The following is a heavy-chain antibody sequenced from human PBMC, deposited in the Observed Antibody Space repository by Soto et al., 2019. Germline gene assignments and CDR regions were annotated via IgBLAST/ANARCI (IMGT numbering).Heavy chain of an antibody. V-gene: IGHV1-18*01. CDR2: ISGYNDNT. CDR1: GYIFSNFG. J-gene: IGHJ6*02. D-gene: IGHD2-2*01. Sequence: QIQLVQSGPEVRTPGASVKVSCKASGYIFSNFGISWVRQAPGQGLEWMGWISGYNDNTNYAQKFQDRVRMTTDISTSTAYMELTTLRSEDTAVYYCAKDASSWFYYYYGMDVWGQGTTVTVS. CDR3: AKDASSWFYYYYGMDV.